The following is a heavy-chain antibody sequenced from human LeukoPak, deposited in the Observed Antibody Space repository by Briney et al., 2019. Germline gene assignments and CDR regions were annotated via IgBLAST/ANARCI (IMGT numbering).Heavy chain of an antibody. CDR3: AGSPRGIAAAGTHFVRGGDYYYYGMDV. D-gene: IGHD6-13*01. CDR1: GGSLSSGGYY. V-gene: IGHV4-61*08. J-gene: IGHJ6*02. Sequence: SETLSLTCTVSGGSLSSGGYYWSCIRQAPGKGLEWIGYIFYSGSTKSNPSLNSRATISVDMAKNQVALKLRSVTAADTAVYYCAGSPRGIAAAGTHFVRGGDYYYYGMDVWGQGTTVTVSS. CDR2: IFYSGST.